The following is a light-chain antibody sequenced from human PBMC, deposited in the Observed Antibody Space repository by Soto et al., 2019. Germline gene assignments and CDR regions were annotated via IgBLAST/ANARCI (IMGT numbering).Light chain of an antibody. CDR3: SSYTNSRTLVG. CDR2: EVS. J-gene: IGLJ2*01. Sequence: QSALTQPASVSGSPGQSIPFSCTGTSSDVGGYNFVSWYQHHPGKAPKLIIYEVSNRPSGVSNRFSASKSGNTASLTISGLQAEDEAYYYCSSYTNSRTLVGVGGGTKLTVL. CDR1: SSDVGGYNF. V-gene: IGLV2-14*01.